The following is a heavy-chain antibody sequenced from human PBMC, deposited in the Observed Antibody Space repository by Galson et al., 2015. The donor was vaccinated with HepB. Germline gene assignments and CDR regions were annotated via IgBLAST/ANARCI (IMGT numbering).Heavy chain of an antibody. V-gene: IGHV3-7*03. CDR1: GFTFSSYW. Sequence: SLRLSCAASGFTFSSYWMSWVRQAPGKGLEWVANIKQDGSEKYYVDSVKGRFTISRDNAKNSLYLQMNSLRAEDTAVYYCASRVSSGWSHFDYWGQGTLVTVSS. D-gene: IGHD6-19*01. CDR3: ASRVSSGWSHFDY. J-gene: IGHJ4*02. CDR2: IKQDGSEK.